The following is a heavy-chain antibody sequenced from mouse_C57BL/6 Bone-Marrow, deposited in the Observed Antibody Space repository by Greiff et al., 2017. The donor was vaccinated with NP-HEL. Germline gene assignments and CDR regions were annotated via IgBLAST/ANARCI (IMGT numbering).Heavy chain of an antibody. CDR3: ARDAKHYGSSPYWYFDV. CDR2: SRNKANDYTT. Sequence: EVMLVESGGGLVQSGRSLRLSCATSGFTFSDFYMEWVRQAPGKGLEWIAASRNKANDYTTEYSASVKGRFIVSRDTSQSILYLQMNALRAEDTASYYCARDAKHYGSSPYWYFDVWGTGTTVTVSS. D-gene: IGHD1-1*01. J-gene: IGHJ1*03. V-gene: IGHV7-1*01. CDR1: GFTFSDFY.